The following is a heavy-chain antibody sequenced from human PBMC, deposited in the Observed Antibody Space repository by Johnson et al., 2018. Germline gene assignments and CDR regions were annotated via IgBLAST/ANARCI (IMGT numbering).Heavy chain of an antibody. J-gene: IGHJ6*03. Sequence: VQLVESGGGLVKPGGSLRLSCAASGFTFSSYSMNWVRQAPGKGLEWVSSISSSSSYISYADSVKGRFTISRDNAKNSLYLQMNSLGAEDTAVYYCARNYDYGDYYYYMDGWGKGTTVTVSS. CDR3: ARNYDYGDYYYYMDG. CDR1: GFTFSSYS. CDR2: ISSSSSYI. V-gene: IGHV3-21*01. D-gene: IGHD4-17*01.